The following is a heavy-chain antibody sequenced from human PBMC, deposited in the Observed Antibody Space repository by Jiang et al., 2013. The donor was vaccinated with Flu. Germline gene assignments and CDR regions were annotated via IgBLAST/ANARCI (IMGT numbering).Heavy chain of an antibody. CDR2: IRSNFIIGTT. CDR1: DYA. Sequence: DYAMSXFAXSRRAGVVGFIRSNFIIGTTEYAASVKGRFTISRDDSKSIAYLQMSSLRTEDTAVYYCTRDLVRDIIMIPVTYFDSWGQGTLVTVSS. V-gene: IGHV3-49*03. CDR3: TRDLVRDIIMIPVTYFDS. D-gene: IGHD3-10*01. J-gene: IGHJ4*02.